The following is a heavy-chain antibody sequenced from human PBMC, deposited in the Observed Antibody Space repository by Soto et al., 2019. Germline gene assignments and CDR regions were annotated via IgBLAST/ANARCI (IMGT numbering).Heavy chain of an antibody. J-gene: IGHJ5*02. D-gene: IGHD6-13*01. CDR1: GFPFSDYH. V-gene: IGHV3-11*01. Sequence: QVQLVESGGGLVKPGGSLRLSCEASGFPFSDYHMSWIRQPPEKGLEWVSYITNSGTSIYYADSVKGRFTISRDNAKNSLYLQMNSLRAEDTVPYYCARRGYSSSWSSFDPWGQGTLVTVSS. CDR3: ARRGYSSSWSSFDP. CDR2: ITNSGTSI.